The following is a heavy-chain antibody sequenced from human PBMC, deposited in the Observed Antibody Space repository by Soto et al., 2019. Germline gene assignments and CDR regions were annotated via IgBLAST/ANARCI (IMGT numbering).Heavy chain of an antibody. Sequence: GASVKVSCKASDYTFTSYGISWVRQAPGQGLEWMRWISPYNGNTNYAQKLQGRVTMTSDTSTSTAYMELRSLRSDDTAVYYCARDILRRYYDNNNYYAEYYFDYWGQGTLVTVSA. D-gene: IGHD3-22*01. CDR2: ISPYNGNT. V-gene: IGHV1-18*01. CDR1: DYTFTSYG. CDR3: ARDILRRYYDNNNYYAEYYFDY. J-gene: IGHJ4*02.